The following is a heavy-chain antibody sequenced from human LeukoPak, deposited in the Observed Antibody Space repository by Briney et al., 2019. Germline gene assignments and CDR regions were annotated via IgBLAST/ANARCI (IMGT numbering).Heavy chain of an antibody. CDR2: VSRSSRFI. V-gene: IGHV3-21*01. D-gene: IGHD5-12*01. J-gene: IGHJ4*02. Sequence: GGSLRLSCAASGFAFSTYSMNWVRQAPGKGLEWVSSVSRSSRFIFYVDSVQGRFTISRDDAKDSLFLQMNSLRAEDTAVYYCARVSDAFDYFFDSWGQGTLVTVSS. CDR3: ARVSDAFDYFFDS. CDR1: GFAFSTYS.